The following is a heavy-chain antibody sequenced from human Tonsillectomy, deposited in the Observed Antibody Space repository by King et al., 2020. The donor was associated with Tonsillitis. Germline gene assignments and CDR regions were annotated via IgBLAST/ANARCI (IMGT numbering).Heavy chain of an antibody. Sequence: VQLVESGGGLVQPGGSLRLSCAASGFTFSSYAMSWVRQAPGKGLEWVSAISGSGGSTYYADSVKGRFTISRDNSKKTLYLQMNSLRAEDTAVYYCAKAQDSSGYYFNWYFDLWGRGTLVTVSS. CDR2: ISGSGGST. J-gene: IGHJ2*01. V-gene: IGHV3-23*04. CDR1: GFTFSSYA. D-gene: IGHD3-22*01. CDR3: AKAQDSSGYYFNWYFDL.